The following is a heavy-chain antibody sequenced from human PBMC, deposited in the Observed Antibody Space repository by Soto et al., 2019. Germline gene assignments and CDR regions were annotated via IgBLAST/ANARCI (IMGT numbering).Heavy chain of an antibody. CDR2: INPNSGAT. CDR3: ATPAEVAGTVGYYYGMDV. J-gene: IGHJ6*02. CDR1: GYTFTGYY. Sequence: ASVKISCKASGYTFTGYYMHRVRQAPGQGREGRGGINPNSGATNNAQKFQGRVTMTRDTSISTAYMELSRLRSDDTAVYYCATPAEVAGTVGYYYGMDVWGQGTTVTVSS. D-gene: IGHD6-19*01. V-gene: IGHV1-2*02.